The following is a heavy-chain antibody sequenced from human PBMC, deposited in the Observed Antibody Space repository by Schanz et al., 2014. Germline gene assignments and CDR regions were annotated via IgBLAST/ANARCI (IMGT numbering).Heavy chain of an antibody. D-gene: IGHD1-26*01. J-gene: IGHJ4*02. CDR1: GYTFTNYG. V-gene: IGHV1-18*01. CDR2: ISPYNGNT. CDR3: ARDRDQWDGNYLDY. Sequence: QVRLVQSGAELKMPGATVKVSCETSGYTFTNYGVSWVRQAPGQGLEWVAWISPYNGNTAYAQNLKGRVRMTTYTSTATAYMELRSLTSDDTAVYYCARDRDQWDGNYLDYWGQGTLVTVSS.